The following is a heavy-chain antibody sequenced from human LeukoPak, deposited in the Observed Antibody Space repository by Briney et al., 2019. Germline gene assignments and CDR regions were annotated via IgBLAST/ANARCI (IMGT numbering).Heavy chain of an antibody. CDR3: AKPTGDTAMVAAFDY. J-gene: IGHJ4*02. CDR1: GFTFSSYG. D-gene: IGHD5-18*01. CDR2: ISYDGSNK. V-gene: IGHV3-30*18. Sequence: GGSLRLSCAASGFTFSSYGMHWVRQAPGKGLEWVAVISYDGSNKYYADSVKGRFTISRDNSKNTLYLQMNSLRAEDTAVYYCAKPTGDTAMVAAFDYWGQGTLVTVSS.